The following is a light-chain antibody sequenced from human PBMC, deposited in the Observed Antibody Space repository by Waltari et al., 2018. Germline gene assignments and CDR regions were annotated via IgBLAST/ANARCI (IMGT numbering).Light chain of an antibody. Sequence: QSALTHPRSVSGSPGQSVTISCTGTSSDVGGYKFVSWYQQHPGKAPKFMIYDVSKRPSGVPDRFSGSKSGNTASLTISGLQAEDEAEYYCCSYAGDYTYVFGTGTKVTVL. CDR1: SSDVGGYKF. J-gene: IGLJ1*01. CDR3: CSYAGDYTYV. V-gene: IGLV2-11*01. CDR2: DVS.